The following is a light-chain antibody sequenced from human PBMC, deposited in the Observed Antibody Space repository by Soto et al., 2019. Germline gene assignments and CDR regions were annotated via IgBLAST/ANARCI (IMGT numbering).Light chain of an antibody. CDR3: QQLNAYPLT. J-gene: IGKJ4*01. CDR1: QAISTY. V-gene: IGKV1-9*01. CDR2: AAS. Sequence: DIQLTQSPSLLSASVGDRVTITCRASQAISTYLAWYQQTSGKAPKLLISAASTLQRGVPSRFRGSGSGTQFTLTISSLQPEDFATDYCQQLNAYPLTFGGGTRVEMK.